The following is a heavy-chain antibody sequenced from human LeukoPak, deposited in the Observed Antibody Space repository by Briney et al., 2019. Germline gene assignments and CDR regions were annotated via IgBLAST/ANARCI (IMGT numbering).Heavy chain of an antibody. V-gene: IGHV3-23*01. CDR2: ISGSGGST. Sequence: GGSLRLSCAAPGFTFSSYAMSWVRQAPGKGLEWVSAISGSGGSTYYADSVKGRFTISRDNSKNTLYLQMNSLRAEDTAVYYCAKDRPMVQGVSTFFEDYWGQGTLVTVSS. D-gene: IGHD3-10*01. CDR3: AKDRPMVQGVSTFFEDY. J-gene: IGHJ4*02. CDR1: GFTFSSYA.